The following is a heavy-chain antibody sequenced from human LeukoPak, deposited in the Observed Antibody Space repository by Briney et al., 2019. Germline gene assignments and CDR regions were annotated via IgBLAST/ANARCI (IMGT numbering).Heavy chain of an antibody. CDR1: GYTFTGYY. V-gene: IGHV1-2*02. CDR2: INPNSGGT. CDR3: ATYSGYAYYYGMDV. J-gene: IGHJ6*02. D-gene: IGHD5-12*01. Sequence: ASVKVSCKASGYTFTGYYMHWVRQAPGQGLEWMGWINPNSGGTNYAQKFQGRVTMTRDTSISTAYVELSRLRSDDTAVYYCATYSGYAYYYGMDVWGQGTTVTVSS.